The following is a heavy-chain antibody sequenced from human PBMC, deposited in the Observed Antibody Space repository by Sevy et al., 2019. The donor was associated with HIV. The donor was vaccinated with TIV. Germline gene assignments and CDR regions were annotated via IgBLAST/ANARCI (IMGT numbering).Heavy chain of an antibody. V-gene: IGHV4-34*01. D-gene: IGHD2-2*01. CDR2: INHTGTL. Sequence: SETLSLTCAVYGGSFSGYFWNWIRQSPGKGLKWIGEINHTGTLKYNPSLKSRVTISVDASKNQLSLHLSSVTAADTAIYYCARGRQAYVVVVPSTVPFDYWGQRTLVTVSS. CDR3: ARGRQAYVVVVPSTVPFDY. CDR1: GGSFSGYF. J-gene: IGHJ4*02.